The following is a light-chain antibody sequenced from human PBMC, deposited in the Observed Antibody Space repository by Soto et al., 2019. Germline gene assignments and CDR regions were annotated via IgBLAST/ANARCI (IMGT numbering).Light chain of an antibody. CDR1: QTISTW. Sequence: PPTLSASVGDRVTITCRASQTISTWMAWYQQKPGKAPKLLVYDASTLQSGVTSRFSGSGSGTEFTLIISGLQPDDAATYYCQQLFDSPITLGQGTRLEIK. V-gene: IGKV1-5*01. CDR2: DAS. J-gene: IGKJ5*01. CDR3: QQLFDSPIT.